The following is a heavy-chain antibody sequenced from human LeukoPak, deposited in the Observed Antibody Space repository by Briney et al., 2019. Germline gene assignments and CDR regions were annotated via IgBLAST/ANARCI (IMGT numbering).Heavy chain of an antibody. D-gene: IGHD3-22*01. V-gene: IGHV3-48*01. CDR2: ISSSSSTI. J-gene: IGHJ2*01. CDR1: GFTFSGYS. CDR3: ARDSDSSGTNWYFDL. Sequence: PGGSLRLSCAASGFTFSGYSMNWVRQAPGKGLEWVSYISSSSSTIYYADSVKGRFTISRDNAKNSLYLQMNSLRAEDTAVYYCARDSDSSGTNWYFDLWGRGTLVTVSS.